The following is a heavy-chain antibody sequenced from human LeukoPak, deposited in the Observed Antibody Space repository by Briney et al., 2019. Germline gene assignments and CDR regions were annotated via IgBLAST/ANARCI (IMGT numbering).Heavy chain of an antibody. V-gene: IGHV3-30-3*01. CDR1: GFTFSSYA. D-gene: IGHD2-2*01. CDR3: ARVPFCSITSCYRWFDP. CDR2: ISYDGSNK. Sequence: GGSLRLSCAASGFTFSSYAMHWVRQAPGKGLEWVAVISYDGSNKYYADSVKGRFTISRDNSKNTLYLEMNSLRAEDTAVYYCARVPFCSITSCYRWFDPWGQGTLVTVSS. J-gene: IGHJ5*02.